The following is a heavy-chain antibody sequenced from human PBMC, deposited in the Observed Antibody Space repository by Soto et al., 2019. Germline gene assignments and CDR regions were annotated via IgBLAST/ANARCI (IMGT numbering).Heavy chain of an antibody. D-gene: IGHD4-17*01. V-gene: IGHV1-69*06. J-gene: IGHJ2*01. CDR2: IIPIFGTA. Sequence: QVQLVQSGAEVKKPGSSVKVSCKASGGTFSSYAISWVRQAPGQGLEWMGGIIPIFGTANYAQKFQGRVTITADKSTSTAYMELSSLRSEDTAVYYCARAGVTTVVTLEDYWYFDLWGRGTLVTVSS. CDR3: ARAGVTTVVTLEDYWYFDL. CDR1: GGTFSSYA.